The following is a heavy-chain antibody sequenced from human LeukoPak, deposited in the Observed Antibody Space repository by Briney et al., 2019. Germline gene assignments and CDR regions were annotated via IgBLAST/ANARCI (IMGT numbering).Heavy chain of an antibody. CDR2: ISYGGST. CDR3: ATSPGADYGGDHWFDP. J-gene: IGHJ5*02. Sequence: SETLSLTCTVSGGSITSNNYYWGWIHQPPGKGLEWIGSISYGGSTHYNPSLKSRVTMSVDTSKNQFSLKLRSVTATDTAVYHCATSPGADYGGDHWFDPWGQGTLVTVSS. D-gene: IGHD4-23*01. CDR1: GGSITSNNYY. V-gene: IGHV4-39*01.